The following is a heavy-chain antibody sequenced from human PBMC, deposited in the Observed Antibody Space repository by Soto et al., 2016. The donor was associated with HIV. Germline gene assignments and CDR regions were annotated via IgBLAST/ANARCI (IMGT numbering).Heavy chain of an antibody. D-gene: IGHD3-22*01. CDR3: ARSVGGYYLDY. Sequence: EVQLLESGGDLVQPGGSLRLSCAASGFTFGSYAMSWVRQAPGEGAAGGSQLLMPLVVAHTSQSPSEGRFTISRDNSKNTLYLQLNSLTADDTAVYYCARSVGGYYLDYWGQGAQVTVSS. CDR2: LMPLVVA. CDR1: GFTFGSYA. V-gene: IGHV3-23*01. J-gene: IGHJ4*02.